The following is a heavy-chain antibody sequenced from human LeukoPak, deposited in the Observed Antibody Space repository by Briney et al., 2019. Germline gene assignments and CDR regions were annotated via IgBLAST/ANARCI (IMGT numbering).Heavy chain of an antibody. J-gene: IGHJ4*02. Sequence: GGSLRLSCAASGFTVSSNYVSGVRQAPGKGLEWVSGIYSGGSTYYADSVEGRFTISRDNSKNTLYLQMNSLRADDTAVYYCARDSRYCSGGSCYPRFDYWGQGTLVTVSS. CDR3: ARDSRYCSGGSCYPRFDY. CDR2: IYSGGST. V-gene: IGHV3-53*01. CDR1: GFTVSSNY. D-gene: IGHD2-15*01.